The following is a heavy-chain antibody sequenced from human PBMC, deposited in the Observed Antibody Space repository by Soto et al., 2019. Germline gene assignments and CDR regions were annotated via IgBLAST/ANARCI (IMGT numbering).Heavy chain of an antibody. V-gene: IGHV1-18*01. J-gene: IGHJ4*02. Sequence: QVQLVQSGAEMRKPGASGTVSCKASGYTFTSHGLTWARQAPGQGLEWMGWISTFSSNTSYAQNLQDRVTLTADKSTNTVYLELRSLRSDDTAVYYCARGSFGSGTYLAYWGQGTLLLVSS. CDR3: ARGSFGSGTYLAY. CDR2: ISTFSSNT. CDR1: GYTFTSHG. D-gene: IGHD3-10*01.